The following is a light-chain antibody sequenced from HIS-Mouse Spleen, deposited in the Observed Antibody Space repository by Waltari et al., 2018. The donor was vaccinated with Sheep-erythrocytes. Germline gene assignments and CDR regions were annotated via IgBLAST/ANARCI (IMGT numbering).Light chain of an antibody. Sequence: QSALTQPASVSGSPGQSITISCTGTSSHVVIYNLVSWYQQHPCKAPKLMIYEGSKRPSGVSNRFSGSKSGNTASLTISGLQAEDEADYYCCSYAGSSTPWVFGGGTKLTVL. CDR3: CSYAGSSTPWV. CDR2: EGS. V-gene: IGLV2-23*01. CDR1: SSHVVIYNL. J-gene: IGLJ3*02.